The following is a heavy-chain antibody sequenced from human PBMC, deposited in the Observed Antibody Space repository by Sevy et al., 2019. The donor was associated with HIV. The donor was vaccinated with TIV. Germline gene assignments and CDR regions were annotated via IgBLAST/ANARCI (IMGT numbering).Heavy chain of an antibody. CDR1: GGSTNINSYF. D-gene: IGHD3-3*01. Sequence: SETLSLTCTVSGGSTNINSYFWGWLRQPPGKGLEWTASVYYGGSTYYNPSLKSRVTISLDTSKIHLSLKRSSVTAADTAVYYCVGELRYDFWSDYLSEGYFDHWGQGILVTVSS. V-gene: IGHV4-39*02. CDR3: VGELRYDFWSDYLSEGYFDH. CDR2: VYYGGST. J-gene: IGHJ4*02.